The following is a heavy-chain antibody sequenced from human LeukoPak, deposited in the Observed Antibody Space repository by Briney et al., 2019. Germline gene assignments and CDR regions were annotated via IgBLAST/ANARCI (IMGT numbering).Heavy chain of an antibody. J-gene: IGHJ5*02. CDR1: GGSISSSSYY. CDR3: ARDRPFGA. D-gene: IGHD3-10*01. CDR2: IYYGGST. Sequence: SETLSLTCTVSGGSISSSSYYWGWIRQPPGKGLEWIGSIYYGGSTYYNPSLKSRVTISVDTSKNQFSLKLSSVTAADTAMYYCARDRPFGAWGQGTQVTVSS. V-gene: IGHV4-39*07.